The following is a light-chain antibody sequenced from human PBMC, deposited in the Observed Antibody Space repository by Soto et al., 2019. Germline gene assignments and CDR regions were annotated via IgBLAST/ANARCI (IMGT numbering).Light chain of an antibody. V-gene: IGKV1-5*01. CDR1: QSVSRW. Sequence: DIQMTQSPSTLSASVGDTVTITCRASQSVSRWLNWYQQKPGKAPRLLIYEASNLESGVPMRFSGSXXXTXXXLTITSLQPADSATYYCQQFNSKVWTFGQGTRVEI. CDR3: QQFNSKVWT. J-gene: IGKJ1*01. CDR2: EAS.